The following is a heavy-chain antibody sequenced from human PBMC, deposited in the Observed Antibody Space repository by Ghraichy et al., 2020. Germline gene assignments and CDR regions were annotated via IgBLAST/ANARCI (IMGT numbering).Heavy chain of an antibody. Sequence: SETLSLTCTVSGGSISSYYWSWIRQPPGKGLEWIGYIYTSGSTNYNPSLKSRVTISVDTSKNQFSLKLSSVTAADTAVYYCARALIYGDYSGYYYGMDVWGPGTTVTVS. CDR3: ARALIYGDYSGYYYGMDV. V-gene: IGHV4-4*09. CDR2: IYTSGST. J-gene: IGHJ6*02. CDR1: GGSISSYY. D-gene: IGHD4-17*01.